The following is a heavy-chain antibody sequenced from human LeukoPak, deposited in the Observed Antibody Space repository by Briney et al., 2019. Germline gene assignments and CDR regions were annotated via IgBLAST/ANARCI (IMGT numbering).Heavy chain of an antibody. CDR1: GGTFSSYA. J-gene: IGHJ3*02. CDR2: IIPIFGTA. CDR3: ASSKDSSGLSVGAFDI. D-gene: IGHD6-19*01. Sequence: SVKVSCKASGGTFSSYAISWVRQAPGQGLEWMGGIIPIFGTANYAQKFQGRVMITADESTSTAYMELSSLRSEDTAVYYCASSKDSSGLSVGAFDIWGQGTMVTVSS. V-gene: IGHV1-69*01.